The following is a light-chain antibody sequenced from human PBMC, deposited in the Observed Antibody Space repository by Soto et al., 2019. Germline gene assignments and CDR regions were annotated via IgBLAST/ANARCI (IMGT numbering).Light chain of an antibody. CDR2: DAS. J-gene: IGKJ5*01. Sequence: DIQMTQTPSSLSASVGDRVTITCPASHDISNFLNWYQQRPGKAPKLLIYDASNLEKGVPSRFSGSGSGTDFTFTISSLQPEDFATYYCQQYDNLPLIFGQGTRLEIK. CDR1: HDISNF. CDR3: QQYDNLPLI. V-gene: IGKV1-33*01.